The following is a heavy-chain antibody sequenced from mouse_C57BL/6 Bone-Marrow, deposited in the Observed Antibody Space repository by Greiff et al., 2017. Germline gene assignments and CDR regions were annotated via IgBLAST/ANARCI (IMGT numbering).Heavy chain of an antibody. CDR1: GFNIKDYY. D-gene: IGHD1-1*01. CDR2: IDPEDGDP. CDR3: TTYYYGSSYPAWFAY. Sequence: VQLQQSGAELVRPGASVKLSCTASGFNIKDYYMHWVKQRPEQCLEWIGRIDPEDGDPEYAPKFQGKATMTADTSSNTAYLQLSSLTSEDTAVYYCTTYYYGSSYPAWFAYWGQGTLVTVSA. V-gene: IGHV14-1*01. J-gene: IGHJ3*01.